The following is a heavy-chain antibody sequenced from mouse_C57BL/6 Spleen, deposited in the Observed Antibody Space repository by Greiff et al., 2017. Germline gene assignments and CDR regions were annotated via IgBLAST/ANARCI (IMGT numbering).Heavy chain of an antibody. CDR3: ATLYGSSYGWYFDV. J-gene: IGHJ1*03. Sequence: EVQLVESGGYLVKPGGSLKLSCAASGFTFSSYGMSWVRQTPDKRLEWVATISSGGSYTYYPDSVKGRFTISRDNAKNTLYLQMSSLKSEDTAMYYCATLYGSSYGWYFDVWGTGTTVTVSS. D-gene: IGHD1-1*01. V-gene: IGHV5-6*01. CDR1: GFTFSSYG. CDR2: ISSGGSYT.